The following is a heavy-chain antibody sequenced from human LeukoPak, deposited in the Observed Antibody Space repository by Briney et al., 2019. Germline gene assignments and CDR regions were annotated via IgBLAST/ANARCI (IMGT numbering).Heavy chain of an antibody. CDR3: ARHSPRRGYCYEGLDY. CDR1: GGSISSYY. V-gene: IGHV4-59*08. D-gene: IGHD5-18*01. J-gene: IGHJ4*02. Sequence: SETLSLTCTVSGGSISSYYWSWIRQPPGKGLEWIGYISYSGSTNYNPSLKSRVTISVDTSKNQFSLKLSSVTAADTAVFYCARHSPRRGYCYEGLDYWGQGTLVTVSS. CDR2: ISYSGST.